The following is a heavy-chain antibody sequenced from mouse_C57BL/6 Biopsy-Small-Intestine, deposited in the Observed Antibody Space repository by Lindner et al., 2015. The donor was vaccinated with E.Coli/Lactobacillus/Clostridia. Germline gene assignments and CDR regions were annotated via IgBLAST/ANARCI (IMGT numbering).Heavy chain of an antibody. D-gene: IGHD1-1*01. CDR3: ARDYAGSDY. J-gene: IGHJ2*01. V-gene: IGHV5-17*01. CDR1: GFTFSDFG. Sequence: VQLQESGGDLVKPGGSLKLSCATSGFTFSDFGMHWVRQAPEKGLEWVAYISSGSSTIYYADTVKGRFTISRDNAKNTLFLQMTSLRSEDTAMYYCARDYAGSDYWGQGTTLTVSS. CDR2: ISSGSSTI.